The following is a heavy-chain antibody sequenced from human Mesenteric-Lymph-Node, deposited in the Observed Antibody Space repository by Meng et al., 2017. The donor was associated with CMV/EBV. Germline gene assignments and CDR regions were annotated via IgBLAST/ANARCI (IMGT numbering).Heavy chain of an antibody. J-gene: IGHJ6*02. D-gene: IGHD2-2*01. V-gene: IGHV3-30*02. Sequence: GESLKISCAASGFTFSNYGMHWVRQVPGKGLYWVAFTRYDGGDKYYADAVKGRFTISRDNSKNTLFLQMNSLRPEDTAVYYCAKDLPSVGQLSYDYYYGMDVWGQGTTVTVSS. CDR1: GFTFSNYG. CDR3: AKDLPSVGQLSYDYYYGMDV. CDR2: TRYDGGDK.